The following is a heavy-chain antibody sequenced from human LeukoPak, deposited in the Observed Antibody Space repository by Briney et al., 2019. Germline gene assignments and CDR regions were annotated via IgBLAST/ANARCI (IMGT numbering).Heavy chain of an antibody. D-gene: IGHD4-17*01. Sequence: SGTLSLTCAVSGGSVSSSNWWSWVRQPPGKGLEWIGEIYHSGSTNYNPSLKSRVTISVDKSKNQFSLKLSSVTAADTAVYYCARAGTTTPNWFDPWGQGTLVTVSS. CDR3: ARAGTTTPNWFDP. CDR2: IYHSGST. CDR1: GGSVSSSNW. J-gene: IGHJ5*02. V-gene: IGHV4-4*02.